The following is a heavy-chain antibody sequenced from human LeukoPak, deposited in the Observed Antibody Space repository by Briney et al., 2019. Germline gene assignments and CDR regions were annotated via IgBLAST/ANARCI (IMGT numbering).Heavy chain of an antibody. J-gene: IGHJ4*02. V-gene: IGHV4-39*01. Sequence: SETLSLTCTVSGGSISSSSYYWGWIRQPPGKGLEWIGSIYYSGSTYYNPSLQSRVTISVDTSKNQFSLKLSSVTAADTAVYYCAAVEMATITIDYWGQGTQVAVS. CDR1: GGSISSSSYY. CDR3: AAVEMATITIDY. CDR2: IYYSGST. D-gene: IGHD5-24*01.